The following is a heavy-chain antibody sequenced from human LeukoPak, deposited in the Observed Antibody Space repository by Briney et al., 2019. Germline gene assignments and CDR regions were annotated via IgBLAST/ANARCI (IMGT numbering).Heavy chain of an antibody. CDR1: GDSINRGY. J-gene: IGHJ4*02. Sequence: ETLSLTCTVSGDSINRGYWWSWVRQAPGKGLEWVSVIYSGGSTYYADSVKGRFTISRDNSKNTLYLQMNSLRVEDTAVYYCAREPLGYYFDYWGQGTLVTVSS. V-gene: IGHV3-53*01. CDR2: IYSGGST. CDR3: AREPLGYYFDY.